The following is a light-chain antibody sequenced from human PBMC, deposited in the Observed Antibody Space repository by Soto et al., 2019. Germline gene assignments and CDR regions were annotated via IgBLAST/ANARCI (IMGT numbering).Light chain of an antibody. CDR1: QSVSTF. CDR3: QQRSNWYT. CDR2: DAS. V-gene: IGKV3-11*01. Sequence: EIVLTQSPATLSLSPGERAILSCRASQSVSTFLAWYQQKPGQAPRLLIYDASNRATGIPARFSGSGSGTDFTLTISSLEAEDFAVYYCQQRSNWYTFGQGTKLEIK. J-gene: IGKJ2*01.